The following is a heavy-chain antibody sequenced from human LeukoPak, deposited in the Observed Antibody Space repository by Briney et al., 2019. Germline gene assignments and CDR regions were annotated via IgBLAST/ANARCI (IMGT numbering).Heavy chain of an antibody. CDR2: ISYDGSNK. CDR3: AKTPYYDILTGYLDY. V-gene: IGHV3-30*18. CDR1: GFTFSSYG. Sequence: GGSVRLSCAASGFTFSSYGMHWVRQAPGKGLEWVAVISYDGSNKYYADSVKGRFTISRDNSKNTLYLQMNSLRAEDTAVYYCAKTPYYDILTGYLDYWGQGTLVTVSS. D-gene: IGHD3-9*01. J-gene: IGHJ4*02.